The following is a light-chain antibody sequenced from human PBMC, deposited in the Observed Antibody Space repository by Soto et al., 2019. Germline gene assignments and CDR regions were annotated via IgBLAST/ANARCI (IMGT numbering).Light chain of an antibody. CDR1: SSDVGAYNY. CDR3: TSWITSTTMK. Sequence: QSALTQPASVSGSPGQSITISCTGTSSDVGAYNYVSWYQQHPGKAPKLMIYDVNIRPSGVSNRFSGSKSGNTASLTISGLQAEDEADYYCTSWITSTTMKFGGGTKVTVL. J-gene: IGLJ2*01. CDR2: DVN. V-gene: IGLV2-14*01.